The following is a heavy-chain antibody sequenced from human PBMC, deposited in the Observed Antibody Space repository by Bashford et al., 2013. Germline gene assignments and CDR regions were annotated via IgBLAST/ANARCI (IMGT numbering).Heavy chain of an antibody. Sequence: GGPLRLSCAASGFTFSSHAMYWVRQAPGKGLEWVSLISNDGSKKYYADSVKGRFTISRDNSKNTLYLQMNSLRADDTAVYYCARDNWGSPDFWGQGTLVTVSS. J-gene: IGHJ4*02. V-gene: IGHV3-30*14. CDR3: ARDNWGSPDF. CDR1: GFTFSSHA. CDR2: ISNDGSKK. D-gene: IGHD7-27*01.